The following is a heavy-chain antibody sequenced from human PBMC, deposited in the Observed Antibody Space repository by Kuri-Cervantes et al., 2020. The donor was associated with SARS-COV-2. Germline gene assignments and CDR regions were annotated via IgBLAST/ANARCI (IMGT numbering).Heavy chain of an antibody. V-gene: IGHV3-15*01. J-gene: IGHJ6*03. CDR2: IKSKTDGGTT. Sequence: GESLKISCTASGFIFSDYYMTWIRQAPGKGLEWVGRIKSKTDGGTTDYAAPVKGRFTISRDDSKNTLYLQMNSLKTEDTAVYYCTRDLLWISDYYYMDVWGKGTTVTVSS. D-gene: IGHD5-12*01. CDR3: TRDLLWISDYYYMDV. CDR1: GFIFSDYY.